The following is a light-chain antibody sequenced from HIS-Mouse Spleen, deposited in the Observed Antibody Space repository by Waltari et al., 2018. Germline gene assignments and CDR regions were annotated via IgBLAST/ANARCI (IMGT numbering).Light chain of an antibody. V-gene: IGLV2-14*03. CDR3: SSYTSSSFNVV. CDR2: DVS. J-gene: IGLJ2*01. Sequence: QSALTQPASVSGSPGQSITISCTGTSSDVGGYNYVSWYQQHPGKAPNLMIYDVSNRPSGVSKRFSGSKSGNTASLTISGLQAEDEADYYCSSYTSSSFNVVFGGGTKLNGL. CDR1: SSDVGGYNY.